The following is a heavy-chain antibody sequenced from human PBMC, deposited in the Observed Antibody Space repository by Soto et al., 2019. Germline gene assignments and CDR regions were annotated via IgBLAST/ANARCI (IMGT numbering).Heavy chain of an antibody. CDR1: GYSFTCYW. Sequence: PGESLKISCKGSGYSFTCYWIGWVRQMPGKGLEWMGIIYPGDSDTRYSPSFQGQVTISADKSISTAYLQWSSLKASDTAMYYCARRGSGKPYYYGMDVWGQGTTVTVSS. CDR2: IYPGDSDT. J-gene: IGHJ6*02. D-gene: IGHD3-10*01. CDR3: ARRGSGKPYYYGMDV. V-gene: IGHV5-51*01.